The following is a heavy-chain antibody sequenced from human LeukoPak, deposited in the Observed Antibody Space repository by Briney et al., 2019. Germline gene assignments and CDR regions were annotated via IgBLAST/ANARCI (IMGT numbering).Heavy chain of an antibody. Sequence: ASVKVSCKASGYTFTGYYMHWVRQAPGQGLEWMGWINPNSGGTNYAQKFQGRVTMTRDTSISTAYMELSRLRSDDTAVYYCAGITGTTESTDDDYYHYYYMDVWGKGTTVTVSS. V-gene: IGHV1-2*02. CDR2: INPNSGGT. CDR1: GYTFTGYY. J-gene: IGHJ6*03. CDR3: AGITGTTESTDDDYYHYYYMDV. D-gene: IGHD1-7*01.